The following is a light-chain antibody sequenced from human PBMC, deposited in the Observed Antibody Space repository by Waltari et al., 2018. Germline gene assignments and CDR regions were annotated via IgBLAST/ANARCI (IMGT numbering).Light chain of an antibody. CDR1: QNLNTF. Sequence: DIQMTQSPSTVSASLGDRVTITCRASQNLNTFLSWYQQKPGAVPNLLIYDASTLERGVPSRFSGSGSGTHFTLTISGLQPDDFATYYCQHHHIYPFTFGPGTKVDIK. CDR3: QHHHIYPFT. CDR2: DAS. V-gene: IGKV1-5*01. J-gene: IGKJ3*01.